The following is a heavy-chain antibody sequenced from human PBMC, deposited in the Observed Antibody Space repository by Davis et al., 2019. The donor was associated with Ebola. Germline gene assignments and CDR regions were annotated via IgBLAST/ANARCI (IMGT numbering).Heavy chain of an antibody. CDR3: ASGRFDSSGYRDY. J-gene: IGHJ4*02. V-gene: IGHV1-58*01. Sequence: SVKVSCKASGFTFTSSAVQWVRQARGQRLEWIGWIVVGSGNTNYAQKFQERVTITRDMSTSTAYMELRSLRSDDTAVYYCASGRFDSSGYRDYWGQGTLVTVSS. CDR2: IVVGSGNT. CDR1: GFTFTSSA. D-gene: IGHD3-22*01.